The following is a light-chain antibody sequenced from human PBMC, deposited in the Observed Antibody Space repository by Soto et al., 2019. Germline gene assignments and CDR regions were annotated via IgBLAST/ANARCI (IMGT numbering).Light chain of an antibody. J-gene: IGKJ4*01. V-gene: IGKV3-11*01. CDR2: DAS. Sequence: EIVLTQSPATLSLSPGERATLSCRASQSVSSYLAWYQQKPGQAPRLLIYDASNRATGIPARFSGSGSGTDXXXXXXXLEPEDFAVYYCQQRSNWPTLTFGGGTKVDLK. CDR1: QSVSSY. CDR3: QQRSNWPTLT.